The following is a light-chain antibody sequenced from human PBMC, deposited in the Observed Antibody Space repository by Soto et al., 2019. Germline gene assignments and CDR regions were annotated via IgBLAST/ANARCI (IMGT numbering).Light chain of an antibody. Sequence: EIVLTQSPGTLSLSPGERVTLSCRASQSVSSSYLAWYQQKPGQAPRLLIYGASSRATGTPDRFSGSGSGTDFTLTISRLEPEDFAVYYCQQYGSSRSITFGQGTLLE. CDR2: GAS. V-gene: IGKV3-20*01. CDR1: QSVSSSY. J-gene: IGKJ5*01. CDR3: QQYGSSRSIT.